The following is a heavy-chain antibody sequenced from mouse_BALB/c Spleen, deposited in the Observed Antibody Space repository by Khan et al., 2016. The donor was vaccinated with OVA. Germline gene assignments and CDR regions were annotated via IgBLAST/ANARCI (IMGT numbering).Heavy chain of an antibody. D-gene: IGHD1-1*02. J-gene: IGHJ2*01. CDR3: AINRNGYFDY. CDR1: GFSLTSYG. V-gene: IGHV2-2*02. CDR2: IWSSGST. Sequence: QMQLEESGPGLVQPSQSLSITCTVSGFSLTSYGVHWVRQSPGKGLEWLGMIWSSGSTDYNATFISRLRLRTDNSKRQVSFTMTSLQANDTAIYYCAINRNGYFDYWGQGTTLTVSA.